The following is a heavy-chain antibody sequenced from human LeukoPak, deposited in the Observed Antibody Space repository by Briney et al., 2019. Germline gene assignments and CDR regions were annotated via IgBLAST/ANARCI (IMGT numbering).Heavy chain of an antibody. V-gene: IGHV3-23*01. J-gene: IGHJ3*02. D-gene: IGHD1-26*01. CDR2: ISGSGGST. CDR1: GFTVSSNY. Sequence: PGGSLRLSCAASGFTVSSNYMSWVRQAPGKGLEWVSAISGSGGSTYYADSVKGRFTISRDNSKNTLYLQMNSLRAEDTAVYYCAKGRGSYSEDAFDIWGQGTMVTVSS. CDR3: AKGRGSYSEDAFDI.